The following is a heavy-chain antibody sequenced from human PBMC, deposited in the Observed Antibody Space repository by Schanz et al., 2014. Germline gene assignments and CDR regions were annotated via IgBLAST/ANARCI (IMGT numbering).Heavy chain of an antibody. J-gene: IGHJ4*02. CDR2: ISGSGGST. D-gene: IGHD1-1*01. V-gene: IGHV3-23*01. Sequence: EGQLLESGGGLIQPGGSLRLSCAASGFTFSTYAMSWVRQAPGKGLEWVSAISGSGGSTYYADSVKGRFTVSRDSGQNSLYLQMNSLRAGDTAVYYCARAHGNNWYGKGLDYWGQGTLVTVSS. CDR3: ARAHGNNWYGKGLDY. CDR1: GFTFSTYA.